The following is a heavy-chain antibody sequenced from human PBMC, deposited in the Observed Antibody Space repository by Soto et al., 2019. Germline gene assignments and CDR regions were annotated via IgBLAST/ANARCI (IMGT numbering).Heavy chain of an antibody. CDR3: ASVTRTCISTSCYRSYYGMDV. CDR2: IYYSGST. D-gene: IGHD2-2*02. V-gene: IGHV4-61*01. CDR1: GGSVSSGSYY. Sequence: PSETLSLTCTVSGGSVSSGSYYWSWIRQPPGKGLEWIGYIYYSGSTNYNPSLKSRVTISVDTSKNQFSLKLSSVTAADTAVYYCASVTRTCISTSCYRSYYGMDVWGQRTTVT. J-gene: IGHJ6*02.